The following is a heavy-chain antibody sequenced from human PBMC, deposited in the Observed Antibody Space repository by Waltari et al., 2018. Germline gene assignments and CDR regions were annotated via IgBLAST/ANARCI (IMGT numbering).Heavy chain of an antibody. D-gene: IGHD5-12*01. V-gene: IGHV3-48*01. Sequence: EVQLVESGGGLVQPGGSLRLSCAASGFTFSSYSMNWVRQAPGNGLEWVSYISSSSSTIYDADSVKGRFTISRDKAKNSLYLQMNSLRAEDTAVYYCARDLEWLQLPDYWGQGTLVTVSS. CDR2: ISSSSSTI. CDR1: GFTFSSYS. J-gene: IGHJ4*02. CDR3: ARDLEWLQLPDY.